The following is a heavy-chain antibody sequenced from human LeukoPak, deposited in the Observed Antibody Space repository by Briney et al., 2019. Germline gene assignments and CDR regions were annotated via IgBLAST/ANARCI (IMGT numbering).Heavy chain of an antibody. CDR3: THSVGIVVVTSEDEYFLH. J-gene: IGHJ1*01. V-gene: IGHV2-5*02. Sequence: QITLEESGPTLVKPTQTLTLTRPFSGFSLSPSGVGVGWIRQPPRKALEWLALIFWDDDKRYNPSLESRLSITKDTSKDQVVLTMTNMDPADTATYYCTHSVGIVVVTSEDEYFLHWGQGSLVIVSS. D-gene: IGHD2-21*02. CDR1: GFSLSPSGVG. CDR2: IFWDDDK.